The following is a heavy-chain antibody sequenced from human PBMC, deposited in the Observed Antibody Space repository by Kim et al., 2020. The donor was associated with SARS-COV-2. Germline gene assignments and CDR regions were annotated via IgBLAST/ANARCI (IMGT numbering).Heavy chain of an antibody. Sequence: SETLSLTCAVYGGSFSGYYWSWIRQPPGKGLEWIGEINHSGSTNYNPSLKSRVTISVDTSKNQFSLKLSSVTAADTAVYYCARGLWGTVTTTRVYYYYYGMDVWGQGTTVTVSS. CDR1: GGSFSGYY. CDR2: INHSGST. D-gene: IGHD4-17*01. V-gene: IGHV4-34*01. J-gene: IGHJ6*02. CDR3: ARGLWGTVTTTRVYYYYYGMDV.